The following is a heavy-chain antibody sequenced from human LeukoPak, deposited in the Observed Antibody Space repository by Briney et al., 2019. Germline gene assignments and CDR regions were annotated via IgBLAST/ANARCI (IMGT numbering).Heavy chain of an antibody. Sequence: GGSLRLSCAASGFTFSDYYMSWIRQAPGKGLEWVSAISGSGGSTYYADSVKGRFTISRDNSKNTLYLQMNSLRAEDTAVYYCAKTNDDFWSGYHTFDYWGQGTLVTVSS. CDR3: AKTNDDFWSGYHTFDY. D-gene: IGHD3-3*01. CDR1: GFTFSDYY. V-gene: IGHV3-23*01. CDR2: ISGSGGST. J-gene: IGHJ4*02.